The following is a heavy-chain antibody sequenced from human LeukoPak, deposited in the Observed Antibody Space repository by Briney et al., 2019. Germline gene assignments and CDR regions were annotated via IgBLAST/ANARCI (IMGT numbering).Heavy chain of an antibody. Sequence: PGGSLRLSCAASGFIFSSYAMSWVRQAPGKGLEWVSAISGSGGSTYYADSVKGRFTISRDNSKNTLYLQMNSLRAEDTAVYYCAKGIYSSGWSYFDYWGHGTLVTVSS. CDR3: AKGIYSSGWSYFDY. CDR1: GFIFSSYA. J-gene: IGHJ4*01. V-gene: IGHV3-23*01. CDR2: ISGSGGST. D-gene: IGHD6-19*01.